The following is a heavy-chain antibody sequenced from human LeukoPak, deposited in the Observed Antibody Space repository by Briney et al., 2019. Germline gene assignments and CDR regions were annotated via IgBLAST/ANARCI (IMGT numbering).Heavy chain of an antibody. CDR1: GFIVSYNY. CDR3: ATLYGSGRAYFDH. J-gene: IGHJ4*02. D-gene: IGHD3-10*01. V-gene: IGHV3-53*01. Sequence: PGGSLRLSCAASGFIVSYNYMSWVRQAPGKGLKWVSVIYSGGSTYYADSVKGRFTISRDKSKNMLYLQMNSLRAEDTAVYYCATLYGSGRAYFDHWGQGTLVTVSS. CDR2: IYSGGST.